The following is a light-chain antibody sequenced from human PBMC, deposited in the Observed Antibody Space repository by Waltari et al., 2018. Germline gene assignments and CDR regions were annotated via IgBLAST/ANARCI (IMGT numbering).Light chain of an antibody. CDR1: SSDVGGYKY. V-gene: IGLV2-14*03. Sequence: QSALTRPASVSGSPGQSITIPCPGTSSDVGGYKYVSWYQQHPGKAPKLIIYDGSTRPSGSSNRFSGSKSGNTASLTISGLQADDEADYYCNSYTSSSTWVFGGGTKLTVL. CDR3: NSYTSSSTWV. CDR2: DGS. J-gene: IGLJ3*02.